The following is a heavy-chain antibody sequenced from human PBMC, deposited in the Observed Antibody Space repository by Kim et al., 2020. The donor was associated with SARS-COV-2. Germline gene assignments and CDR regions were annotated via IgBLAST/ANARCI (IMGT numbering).Heavy chain of an antibody. V-gene: IGHV4-39*01. J-gene: IGHJ5*02. Sequence: SETLSLTCTVSGGSISSSSYYWGWIRQPPGKGLEWIGSIYYSGSTYYNPSLKSRVTISVDTSKNQFSLKLSSVTAADTAVYYCARHEPILAAAAGWWFDPWGQGTLVTVSS. CDR3: ARHEPILAAAAGWWFDP. CDR1: GGSISSSSYY. CDR2: IYYSGST. D-gene: IGHD6-13*01.